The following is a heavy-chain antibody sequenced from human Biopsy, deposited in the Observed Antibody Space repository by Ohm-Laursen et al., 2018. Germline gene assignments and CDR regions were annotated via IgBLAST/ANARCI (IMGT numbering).Heavy chain of an antibody. J-gene: IGHJ4*02. D-gene: IGHD2-8*01. CDR1: SYTLTNYN. Sequence: ASQKDSHKASSYTLTNYNIHWMRQAPGQGLEWLGYINCKTGATNYAQKFQGTVTMTRDTSISTAYLALGSLRSADTAIYYCARDPLNGHKHFDYWGQGSLVTVSS. V-gene: IGHV1-2*02. CDR2: INCKTGAT. CDR3: ARDPLNGHKHFDY.